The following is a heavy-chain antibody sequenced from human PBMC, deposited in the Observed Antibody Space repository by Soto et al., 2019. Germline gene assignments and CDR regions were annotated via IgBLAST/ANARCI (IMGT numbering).Heavy chain of an antibody. D-gene: IGHD6-19*01. CDR2: ISYDGSNK. CDR1: GFTFSSYG. J-gene: IGHJ4*02. CDR3: AKDSYSSGWYDY. Sequence: QVQLVESGGGVVQPGRSLRLSCAASGFTFSSYGMHWVRQAPGKGLEWVAVISYDGSNKYYADSVKGRFTISRDNSKNTLYLQMNSLGADDTAVYYCAKDSYSSGWYDYWGQGTLVTVSS. V-gene: IGHV3-30*18.